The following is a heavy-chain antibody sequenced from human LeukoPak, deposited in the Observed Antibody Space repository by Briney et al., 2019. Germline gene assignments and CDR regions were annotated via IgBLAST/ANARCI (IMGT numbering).Heavy chain of an antibody. J-gene: IGHJ4*02. Sequence: SETLSLTCAVYGGSFSGYYWSWIRQPPGKGLEWIGEINHSGSTNYNPSLKSRVTISVDTSKNQFSLKLSSVTAADTAVYYCARRYSSSWNYYFDYWGQGTLVTVSS. CDR3: ARRYSSSWNYYFDY. D-gene: IGHD6-13*01. V-gene: IGHV4-34*01. CDR1: GGSFSGYY. CDR2: INHSGST.